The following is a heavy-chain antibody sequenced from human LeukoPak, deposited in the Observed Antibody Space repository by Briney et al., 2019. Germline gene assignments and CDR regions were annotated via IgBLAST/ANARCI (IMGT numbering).Heavy chain of an antibody. Sequence: GGSLRLSCAASGFTFSSYAMSWVRQAPGKGLEWVSTISGGGGSTDHADSVKGRFTISRDNSKNTLYLQMNSLRVEDTAVYFCAKDGHYSSSWYDFDYWGQGTLVTVSS. CDR3: AKDGHYSSSWYDFDY. CDR2: ISGGGGST. J-gene: IGHJ4*02. D-gene: IGHD6-13*01. V-gene: IGHV3-23*01. CDR1: GFTFSSYA.